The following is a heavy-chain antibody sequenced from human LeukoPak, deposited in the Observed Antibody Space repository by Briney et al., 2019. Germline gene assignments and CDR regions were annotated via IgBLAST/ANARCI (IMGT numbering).Heavy chain of an antibody. J-gene: IGHJ5*02. D-gene: IGHD3-9*01. V-gene: IGHV4-59*01. CDR2: IYYSGST. CDR3: ARQGKYYDILTGYQSLSWFDP. Sequence: PSETLSPTCTVSGGSISSSYWGWIRQPPGKGLEWIGYIYYSGSTNYNPSLKSRVTISVDTSKNQFSLKLSSVTAADTAVYYCARQGKYYDILTGYQSLSWFDPWGQGTLVTVSS. CDR1: GGSISSSY.